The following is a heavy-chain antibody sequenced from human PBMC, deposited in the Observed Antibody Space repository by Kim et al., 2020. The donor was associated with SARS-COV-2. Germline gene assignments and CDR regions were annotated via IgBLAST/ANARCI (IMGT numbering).Heavy chain of an antibody. CDR2: INHSGST. J-gene: IGHJ4*02. V-gene: IGHV4-34*01. CDR3: ARTGADY. D-gene: IGHD3-10*01. Sequence: SETLSLTCAVYGGSFSGYYWSWIRQPPGKGLEWIGEINHSGSTNYNPSLKSRVTISVDTSKNQFSLKLSSVTAADTAVYYCARTGADYWGQGTLVTVSS. CDR1: GGSFSGYY.